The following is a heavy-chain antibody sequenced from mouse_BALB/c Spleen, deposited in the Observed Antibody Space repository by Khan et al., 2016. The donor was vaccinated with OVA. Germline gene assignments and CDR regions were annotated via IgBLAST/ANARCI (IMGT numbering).Heavy chain of an antibody. V-gene: IGHV1S132*01. CDR1: GYTFTNYW. CDR3: ARGYFGNYEFAF. D-gene: IGHD2-1*01. Sequence: QVQLQQSGAELVKPGASVKLSCKTSGYTFTNYWIQWVKQRPGQGLGWIGQIFPGTGTTYYNENFKAQAQMNIDTSSSPTYMQLSRLTSDDSAVYVCARGYFGNYEFAFWGQGSLVTVSA. J-gene: IGHJ3*01. CDR2: IFPGTGTT.